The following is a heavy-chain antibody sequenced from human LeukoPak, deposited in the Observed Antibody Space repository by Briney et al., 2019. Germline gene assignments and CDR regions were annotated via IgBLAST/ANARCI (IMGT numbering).Heavy chain of an antibody. CDR3: ARDLEAATPPNDI. Sequence: ASVKVSCKASGYTFTGYYMHWVRQAPGQGLEWMGWINPNSGGTNYAQKFQGRVTMTRDTSISTAYMELSRLRSDDTAVYYCARDLEAATPPNDIWGQGTMVTVSS. D-gene: IGHD1-26*01. CDR1: GYTFTGYY. CDR2: INPNSGGT. J-gene: IGHJ3*02. V-gene: IGHV1-2*02.